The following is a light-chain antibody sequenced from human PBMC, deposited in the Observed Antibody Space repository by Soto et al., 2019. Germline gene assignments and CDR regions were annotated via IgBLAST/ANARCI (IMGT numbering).Light chain of an antibody. V-gene: IGKV1-27*01. J-gene: IGKJ4*01. Sequence: IQMTLSASSRSASVGDRITITCRASQGISNYLAWYQQKQGKVHQXLIYAASTLQSGVPSRFSGSASGTDFTITISRLQQEDGATYYGQKYNSAPLTFGGGTKVDIK. CDR1: QGISNY. CDR3: QKYNSAPLT. CDR2: AAS.